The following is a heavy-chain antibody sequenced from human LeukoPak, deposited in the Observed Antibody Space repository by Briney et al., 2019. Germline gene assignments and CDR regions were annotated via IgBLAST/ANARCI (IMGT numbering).Heavy chain of an antibody. Sequence: ASVKVSCKASGGTFSSYAISWVRQAPGQGLEWMGGIIPIFGTANYAQKFQGRVTITTDESTSTAYMKLRSLRSEDTAVYYCARETDSYGDYVDYWGQGTLVTVSS. CDR1: GGTFSSYA. J-gene: IGHJ4*02. CDR3: ARETDSYGDYVDY. CDR2: IIPIFGTA. D-gene: IGHD4-17*01. V-gene: IGHV1-69*05.